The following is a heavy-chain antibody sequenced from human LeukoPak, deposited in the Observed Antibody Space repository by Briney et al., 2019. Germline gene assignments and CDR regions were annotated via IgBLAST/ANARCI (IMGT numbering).Heavy chain of an antibody. Sequence: SVKVSCKASGGTFSSYAISWVRQAPGQGLEWMGGIIPIFGTANYAQKFQGRVTITTDESTSTAYMELSSLRSEDTAVYYCARWGRGNTTGGRGGAFDIWGQGTMVTVSS. J-gene: IGHJ3*02. CDR3: ARWGRGNTTGGRGGAFDI. D-gene: IGHD4-23*01. CDR1: GGTFSSYA. V-gene: IGHV1-69*05. CDR2: IIPIFGTA.